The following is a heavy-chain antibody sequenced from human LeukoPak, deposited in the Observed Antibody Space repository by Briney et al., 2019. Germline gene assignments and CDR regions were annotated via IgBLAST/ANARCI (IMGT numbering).Heavy chain of an antibody. D-gene: IGHD6-19*01. CDR2: ISGSGGST. CDR1: GFTFSSYA. Sequence: GGSLRLSCAASGFTFSSYAMSWVRQAPGKGLEWVSAISGSGGSTYYAGSVKGRFTISRDNSKNTLYLQMNSLRAEDTAVYYCAKGGYSSGSNDYWGQGTLVTVSS. CDR3: AKGGYSSGSNDY. J-gene: IGHJ4*02. V-gene: IGHV3-23*01.